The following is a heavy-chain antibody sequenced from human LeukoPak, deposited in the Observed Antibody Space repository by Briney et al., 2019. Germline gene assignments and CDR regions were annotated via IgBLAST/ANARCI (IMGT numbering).Heavy chain of an antibody. V-gene: IGHV4-34*01. CDR3: ARSGNYDYVWGSYRYHNWFDP. CDR2: INHSGST. Sequence: PSETLSLTCAVYGGSFSGYYWSWIRQPPGKGLEWIGEINHSGSTNYNPSLKSRVTISVDTSKNQFSLKLSSVTAADTAVYYCARSGNYDYVWGSYRYHNWFDPWGQGTLLTVSS. J-gene: IGHJ5*02. CDR1: GGSFSGYY. D-gene: IGHD3-16*02.